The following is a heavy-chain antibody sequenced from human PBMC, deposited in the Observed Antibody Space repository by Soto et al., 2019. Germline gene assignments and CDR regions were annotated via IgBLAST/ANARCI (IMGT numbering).Heavy chain of an antibody. V-gene: IGHV4-34*01. CDR2: INHSGST. CDR3: ARNPPTVTTRKYYYYYYGMDF. CDR1: GGSFSGYY. J-gene: IGHJ6*02. Sequence: LSLTCAVYGGSFSGYYWSWIRQPPGKGLEWIGEINHSGSTNYNPSLKSRVTVSVDTSKNQFSLKRSSVTAADTAVYYCARNPPTVTTRKYYYYYYGMDFWGQGTTVTVSS. D-gene: IGHD4-17*01.